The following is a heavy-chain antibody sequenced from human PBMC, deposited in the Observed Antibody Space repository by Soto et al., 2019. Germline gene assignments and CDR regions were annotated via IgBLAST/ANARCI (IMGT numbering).Heavy chain of an antibody. V-gene: IGHV1-69*01. Sequence: QVQLVQSGAEVKKPGSSVKVSCKASGGTFSRFAVSWVRQAPGQGLEWMGGIIPLFGKANYAQKFQGRVTITADESTSTGYMELRSLTSEDTAVYYCARRAASGRHFDHWGQGTLVSVSS. D-gene: IGHD6-13*01. CDR2: IIPLFGKA. CDR1: GGTFSRFA. CDR3: ARRAASGRHFDH. J-gene: IGHJ4*02.